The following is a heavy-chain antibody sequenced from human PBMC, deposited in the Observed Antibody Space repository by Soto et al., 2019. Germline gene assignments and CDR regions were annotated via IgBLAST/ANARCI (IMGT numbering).Heavy chain of an antibody. D-gene: IGHD3-22*01. CDR2: VSYDGSKK. V-gene: IGHV3-30*03. J-gene: IGHJ5*01. Sequence: VQLVESGGGVVQPGTSLRLTCAGSGFTFSRNGMHWVRQAPGKGLEWVALVSYDGSKKYYVDSVKGRFTISRDNSENTLYLQMNSLRAEDTAVYYCARWVGGSMSHNSGKSDSWGQGTLVTVSS. CDR3: ARWVGGSMSHNSGKSDS. CDR1: GFTFSRNG.